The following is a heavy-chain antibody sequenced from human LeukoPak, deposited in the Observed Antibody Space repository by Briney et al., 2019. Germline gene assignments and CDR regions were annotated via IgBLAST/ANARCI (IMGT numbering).Heavy chain of an antibody. D-gene: IGHD6-19*01. J-gene: IGHJ4*02. CDR1: GYTFTSYG. CDR3: ARSSLSVAVSVFDS. CDR2: ISTYNGNT. Sequence: ASVTLSCKASGYTFTSYGISWVRQAPGQGLEWMGWISTYNGNTNYAQKLQGRVSMTTDTSTSTAYMEMRSLRSDDTAVYYCARSSLSVAVSVFDSWGQGTLVTVSS. V-gene: IGHV1-18*01.